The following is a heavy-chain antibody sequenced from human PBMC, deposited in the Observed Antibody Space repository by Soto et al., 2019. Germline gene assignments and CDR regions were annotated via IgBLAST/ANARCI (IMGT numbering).Heavy chain of an antibody. J-gene: IGHJ4*02. CDR1: GFTFTSSA. CDR3: AARHEYGDYEFGY. V-gene: IGHV1-58*01. Sequence: SVKVSCKASGFTFTSSAVQWVRQARGQRLEWIGWIVVGSGNTNYAQKFQERVTITRDMSTSTAYMELSSLRSEDTAVYYCAARHEYGDYEFGYWGQGTLVTVSS. CDR2: IVVGSGNT. D-gene: IGHD4-17*01.